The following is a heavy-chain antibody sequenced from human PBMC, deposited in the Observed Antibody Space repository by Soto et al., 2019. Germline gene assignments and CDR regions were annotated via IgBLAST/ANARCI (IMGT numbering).Heavy chain of an antibody. CDR2: IYHSGST. J-gene: IGHJ6*03. D-gene: IGHD2-15*01. Sequence: SETLSLTCAVSSGSISSSNWWSWVRQPPGKGLEWIGEIYHSGSTNYNPSLKSRVTISVDKSKNQFSLKLSSVTAADTAVYYCARGRPVVVVDDYYYYMDVWGKGTTVTVSS. V-gene: IGHV4-4*02. CDR1: SGSISSSNW. CDR3: ARGRPVVVVDDYYYYMDV.